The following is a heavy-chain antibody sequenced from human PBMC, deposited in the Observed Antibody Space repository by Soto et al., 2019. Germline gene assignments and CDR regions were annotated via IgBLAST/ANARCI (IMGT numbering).Heavy chain of an antibody. CDR3: ARGGYSYGWDYYYYYLDV. V-gene: IGHV4-34*01. J-gene: IGHJ6*03. D-gene: IGHD5-18*01. CDR1: GGSFSGYY. Sequence: SETLSLTCAVYGGSFSGYYWSWIRQPPGKGLEWIGEINHSGSTNYNPSLKSRVTISVDTSKNQFSLKLSSVTAADTAVYYCARGGYSYGWDYYYYYLDVWGKGTTVTVSS. CDR2: INHSGST.